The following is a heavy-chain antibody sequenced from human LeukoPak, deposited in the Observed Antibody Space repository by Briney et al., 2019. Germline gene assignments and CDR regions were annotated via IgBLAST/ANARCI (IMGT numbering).Heavy chain of an antibody. CDR3: GRAITIFDYYYMDV. D-gene: IGHD3-3*01. V-gene: IGHV1-8*02. CDR1: GYTFTGYY. CDR2: INPKSGNT. Sequence: GASVKVSCKASGYTFTGYYMHWVRQAPGQGLEWMGWINPKSGNTVYAQKFQGRVIMTRDTTKSTAYMELSSLRSEDTAVYYCGRAITIFDYYYMDVWGKGSTVTVSS. J-gene: IGHJ6*03.